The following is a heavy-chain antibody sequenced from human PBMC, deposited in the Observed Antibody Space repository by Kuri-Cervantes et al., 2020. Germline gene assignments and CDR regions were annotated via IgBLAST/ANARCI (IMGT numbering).Heavy chain of an antibody. CDR2: IYYSGST. CDR3: ANRPRYFDL. J-gene: IGHJ2*01. V-gene: IGHV4-59*01. CDR1: GGSISSYY. D-gene: IGHD6-6*01. Sequence: SETLSLTCTVSGGSISSYYWSWIRQPPGKGLEWIGYIYYSGSTNYNPSLKSRVTISVDTSKNQFSLKLSSVTAADTAVYYCANRPRYFDLWGRGTLVTVSS.